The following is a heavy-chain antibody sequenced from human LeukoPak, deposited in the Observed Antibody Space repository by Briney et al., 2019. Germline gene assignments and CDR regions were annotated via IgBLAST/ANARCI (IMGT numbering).Heavy chain of an antibody. CDR1: GYTFTSYD. J-gene: IGHJ4*02. CDR3: AILRRDLMRIAEGESPDC. CDR2: MNPNSGNT. Sequence: ASVKVSCTASGYTFTSYDINWVRQATGQGLEWMGWMNPNSGNTGYAQKFQGRVTMIRNTSISTAYMELSSLRSEDTAVYYCAILRRDLMRIAEGESPDCWGQGTLVTVSS. V-gene: IGHV1-8*01. D-gene: IGHD2-21*01.